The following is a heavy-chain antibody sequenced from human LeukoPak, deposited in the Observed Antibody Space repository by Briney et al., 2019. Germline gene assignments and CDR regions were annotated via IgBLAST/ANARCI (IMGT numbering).Heavy chain of an antibody. CDR3: ARGAATVTTFFDY. V-gene: IGHV3-33*01. CDR1: GFTFSSYG. D-gene: IGHD4-17*01. J-gene: IGHJ4*02. Sequence: GGSLRLSCAASGFTFSSYGMHWVRQAPGKGLEWVAVIWYDGSNKYYADSVKGRFTISRDNSKNTLYLRMNSLRAEDTAVYYCARGAATVTTFFDYWGQGTLVTVSS. CDR2: IWYDGSNK.